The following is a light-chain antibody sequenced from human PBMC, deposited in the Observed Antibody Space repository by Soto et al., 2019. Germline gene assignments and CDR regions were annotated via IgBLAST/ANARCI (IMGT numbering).Light chain of an antibody. J-gene: IGKJ4*01. Sequence: DIQMTQSPSTLSAPVGDRVTIICRASQSISTWLAWYQQKPGKAPKLLIYKASSLESGVPSRFSGSGSGTEFTLTISSLQPDDFATYYCQQYNTYPLTFGGGTTVEIK. CDR2: KAS. CDR3: QQYNTYPLT. CDR1: QSISTW. V-gene: IGKV1-5*03.